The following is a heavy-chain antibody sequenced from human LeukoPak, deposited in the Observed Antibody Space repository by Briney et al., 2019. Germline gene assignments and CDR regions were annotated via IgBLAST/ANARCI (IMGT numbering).Heavy chain of an antibody. J-gene: IGHJ4*02. CDR3: ARDDWIVGPGWTSQPWGY. Sequence: SETLSLTCTVSGGSISSSSYYWGWIRQPPGKGLEWIGSIYYSGSTYYNPSLKSRVTISVDTSKNQFSLKLSSVTAADTAVYYCARDDWIVGPGWTSQPWGYWGQGTLVTVSS. CDR2: IYYSGST. D-gene: IGHD3-22*01. CDR1: GGSISSSSYY. V-gene: IGHV4-39*07.